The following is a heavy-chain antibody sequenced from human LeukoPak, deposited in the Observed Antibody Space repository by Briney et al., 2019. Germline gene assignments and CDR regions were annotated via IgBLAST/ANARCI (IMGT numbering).Heavy chain of an antibody. J-gene: IGHJ4*02. D-gene: IGHD3-16*01. CDR3: AKGGLYYFDS. CDR2: VRGSGSDT. V-gene: IGHV3-23*01. CDR1: GFTVSSNY. Sequence: PGGSLRLSCAASGFTVSSNYMSWVRQAPGKGLEWVAAVRGSGSDTYYADSVKGRFTISRDNSKNTLYLQMSSLRAEDTAVYYCAKGGLYYFDSWGQGTLVTVSS.